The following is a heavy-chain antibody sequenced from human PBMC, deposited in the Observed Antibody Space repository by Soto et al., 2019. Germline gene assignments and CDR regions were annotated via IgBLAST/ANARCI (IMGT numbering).Heavy chain of an antibody. CDR3: ARDNSPTMSFGDSDMDV. Sequence: EEQLVESGGGLVQPGGSLTLSCAASGFSFSVFNMNWVRQAPGKGLEWVSDMTSSGDSVYYSDSVKGRFTNSRANAKNSLFLKMNSLRAEDTSVYFCARDNSPTMSFGDSDMDVWGQGTIVIVSS. CDR2: MTSSGDSV. D-gene: IGHD3-3*01. CDR1: GFSFSVFN. J-gene: IGHJ6*02. V-gene: IGHV3-48*03.